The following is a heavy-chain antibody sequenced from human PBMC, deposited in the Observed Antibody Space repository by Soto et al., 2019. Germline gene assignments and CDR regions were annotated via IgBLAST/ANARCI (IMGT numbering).Heavy chain of an antibody. D-gene: IGHD6-19*01. V-gene: IGHV1-2*02. J-gene: IGHJ2*01. Sequence: QVQLVQSGAEVKKPGASVKVSCKASGYTFTGYYMHWVRQAPGQGLEWMGWINPNSGGTNYAQKFQGRVTMTRDTSISTAYMELGRLRSDDTAVYYCARGAGIAVAGPYWYFDLWGRGTLVTVSS. CDR3: ARGAGIAVAGPYWYFDL. CDR1: GYTFTGYY. CDR2: INPNSGGT.